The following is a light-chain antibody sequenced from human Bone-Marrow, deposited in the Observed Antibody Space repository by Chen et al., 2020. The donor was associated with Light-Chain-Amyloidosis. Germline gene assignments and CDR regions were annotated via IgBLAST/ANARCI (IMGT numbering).Light chain of an antibody. Sequence: DIVMTQSPDSLAVSLGERATMTCKSSQTNLYTSNNRNCLAWYQHRPGQPPRLLLHWASTRESGVPDRFNGSGSGTDCTRTSTSLQAEDGAVYDCQQYFKTPRTFGRGTRVDI. CDR2: WAS. J-gene: IGKJ1*01. CDR1: QTNLYTSNNRNC. V-gene: IGKV4-1*01. CDR3: QQYFKTPRT.